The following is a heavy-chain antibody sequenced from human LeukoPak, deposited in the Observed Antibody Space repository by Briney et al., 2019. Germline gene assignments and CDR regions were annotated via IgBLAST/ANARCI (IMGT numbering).Heavy chain of an antibody. D-gene: IGHD6-19*01. CDR1: GFTLSSYA. J-gene: IGHJ4*02. Sequence: RGSLRLSCAASGFTLSSYAMSWVRQAPGKGLEWVSYISSSSSTIYYADSVKGRFTISRDNAKNSLYLQMNSLRAEDTAVYYCARGTAVAGYWGQGTLVTVSS. V-gene: IGHV3-48*01. CDR2: ISSSSSTI. CDR3: ARGTAVAGY.